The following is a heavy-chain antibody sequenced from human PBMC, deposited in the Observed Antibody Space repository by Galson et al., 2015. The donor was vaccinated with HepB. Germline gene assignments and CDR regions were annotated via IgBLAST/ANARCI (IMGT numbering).Heavy chain of an antibody. CDR3: AKDQYDRNNGEAFDL. D-gene: IGHD2/OR15-2a*01. CDR2: IRGNSGTI. CDR1: GFTFSRHS. V-gene: IGHV3-48*01. J-gene: IGHJ3*01. Sequence: SLRLSCAASGFTFSRHSMNWVRQAPGKGPEWISYIRGNSGTIFYADSVKGRFTVSRDNAKGSLYLQMNSLGAEDTAVYYCAKDQYDRNNGEAFDLWGQGTMVTVTS.